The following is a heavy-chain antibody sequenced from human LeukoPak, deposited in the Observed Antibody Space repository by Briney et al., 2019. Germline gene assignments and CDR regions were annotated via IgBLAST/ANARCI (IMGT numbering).Heavy chain of an antibody. Sequence: GGSLRLSCAASGFTFSDYYMSWIRQAPGKWLEWVSYISSSGSTIYYADSVKGRFTISRDNAKNSLYLQMNSLRAEDTAVYYCARLMSQQLVRFYYYYYYMDVWGKGTTVTISS. V-gene: IGHV3-11*04. J-gene: IGHJ6*03. CDR2: ISSSGSTI. CDR1: GFTFSDYY. CDR3: ARLMSQQLVRFYYYYYYMDV. D-gene: IGHD6-13*01.